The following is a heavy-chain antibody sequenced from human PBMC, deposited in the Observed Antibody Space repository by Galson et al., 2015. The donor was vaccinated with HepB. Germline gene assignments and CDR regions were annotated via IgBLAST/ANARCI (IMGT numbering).Heavy chain of an antibody. D-gene: IGHD4-17*01. Sequence: SLRLSCAASGFTVSSNYMSWVRQAPGKGLEWVSVIYSGGSTYYADSVKGRFTISRDNSKNTLYLQMNSLRAEDTAVYYCARPLNGDYSPDYYYGMDVWGQGTTVTVSS. CDR1: GFTVSSNY. J-gene: IGHJ6*02. CDR3: ARPLNGDYSPDYYYGMDV. CDR2: IYSGGST. V-gene: IGHV3-53*01.